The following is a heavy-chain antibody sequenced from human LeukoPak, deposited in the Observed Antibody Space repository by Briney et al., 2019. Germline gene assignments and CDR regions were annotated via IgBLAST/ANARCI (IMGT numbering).Heavy chain of an antibody. J-gene: IGHJ6*03. CDR2: IYYSGST. V-gene: IGHV4-39*01. D-gene: IGHD5-18*01. CDR1: GGSISSSSYY. CDR3: ARGPGGYSYGFYYYYYMDV. Sequence: ETLSLTCTVSGGSISSSSYYWGWIRQPPGKGLEWIGSIYYSGSTYYNPSLKSRVTISVDTSKNQFSLKLSSVTAADTAVYYCARGPGGYSYGFYYYYYMDVWGKGTTVTVSS.